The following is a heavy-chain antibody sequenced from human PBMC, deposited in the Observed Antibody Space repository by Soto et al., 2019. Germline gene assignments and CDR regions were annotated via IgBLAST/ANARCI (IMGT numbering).Heavy chain of an antibody. J-gene: IGHJ6*02. CDR1: GGSISSYY. V-gene: IGHV4-59*08. D-gene: IGHD2-2*01. CDR2: IYYSGST. CDR3: ARHEAFESLTSPYYGMDV. Sequence: SETLSLTCTVSGGSISSYYWSWIRQPPGKGLEWIGYIYYSGSTNYNPSLKSRVTISVDTSKNQFSLKLSSVTAADTAVYYCARHEAFESLTSPYYGMDVWGQGTTVTVSS.